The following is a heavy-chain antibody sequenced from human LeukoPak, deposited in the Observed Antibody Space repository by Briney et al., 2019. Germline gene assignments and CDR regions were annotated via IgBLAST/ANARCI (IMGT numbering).Heavy chain of an antibody. CDR1: GGSISSYY. Sequence: PSETLSLTCTVSGGSISSYYWSWIRQPAGKGLEWIGRIYTSGSTNYNPSLKSRVTISVDTSKNQFSLKLSSVTAADTAVYYCARDAHVDYYGSGSYFAGPLDWGQGTLVTVSS. J-gene: IGHJ4*02. CDR3: ARDAHVDYYGSGSYFAGPLD. D-gene: IGHD3-10*01. V-gene: IGHV4-4*07. CDR2: IYTSGST.